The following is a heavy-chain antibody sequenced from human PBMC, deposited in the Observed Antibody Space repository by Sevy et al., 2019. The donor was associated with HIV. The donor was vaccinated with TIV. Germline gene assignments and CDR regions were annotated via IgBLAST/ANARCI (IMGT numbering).Heavy chain of an antibody. V-gene: IGHV3-23*01. Sequence: GGSLRLSCGASGFTFNTYAMSWVRQTPRKGLEWVASIGGRGSATIYADSVKGRFTISRDNSRNILYLQLNSLRVEDSALYYCAKHFIRVISDGWFFDVWGRGTLVTVSS. CDR3: AKHFIRVISDGWFFDV. J-gene: IGHJ2*01. CDR1: GFTFNTYA. CDR2: IGGRGSAT. D-gene: IGHD3-10*01.